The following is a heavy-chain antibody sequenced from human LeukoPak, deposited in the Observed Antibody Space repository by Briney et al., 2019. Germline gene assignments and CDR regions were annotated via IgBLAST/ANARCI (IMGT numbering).Heavy chain of an antibody. CDR1: AFTFSTYW. D-gene: IGHD3-22*01. V-gene: IGHV3-74*01. CDR3: ARAPSEIGGYYPEYFRH. J-gene: IGHJ1*01. Sequence: PGRSLTLSCAASAFTFSTYWMHWVRQAPEKGLVWVSRIKSDGSTNYAEYVKGRFTISRDNAKNTVSLQMNSLRPEDTGVYYCARAPSEIGGYYPEYFRHWGQGTLVTVSS. CDR2: IKSDGST.